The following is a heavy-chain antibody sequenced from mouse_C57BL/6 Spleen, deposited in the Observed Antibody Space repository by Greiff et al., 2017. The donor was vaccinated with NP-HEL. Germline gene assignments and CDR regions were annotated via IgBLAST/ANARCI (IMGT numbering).Heavy chain of an antibody. CDR3: ARGAIYYGYDRGYFDV. J-gene: IGHJ1*03. V-gene: IGHV7-1*01. D-gene: IGHD2-2*01. CDR1: GFTFSDFY. CDR2: SRNKANDYTT. Sequence: EVKLMESGGGLVQSGRSLRLSCATSGFTFSDFYMEWVRQAPGKGLEWIAASRNKANDYTTEYSASVKGRFIVSRDTSQSILYLQMNALRAEDTAIYYCARGAIYYGYDRGYFDVWGTGTTVTVSS.